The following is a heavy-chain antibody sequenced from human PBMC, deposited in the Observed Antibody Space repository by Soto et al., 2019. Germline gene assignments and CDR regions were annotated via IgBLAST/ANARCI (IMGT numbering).Heavy chain of an antibody. CDR1: GFTFSSYW. J-gene: IGHJ4*02. CDR2: INSDGSST. CDR3: ARPGRMGGPGKFDY. Sequence: GGSLRLSCAASGFTFSSYWMHWVRQAPGKGLVWVSRINSDGSSTSYADSVKGRFTISRDNAKNTLYLQMNSLRAEDTAVYYCARPGRMGGPGKFDYWGQGTLVTVSS. V-gene: IGHV3-74*01. D-gene: IGHD3-16*01.